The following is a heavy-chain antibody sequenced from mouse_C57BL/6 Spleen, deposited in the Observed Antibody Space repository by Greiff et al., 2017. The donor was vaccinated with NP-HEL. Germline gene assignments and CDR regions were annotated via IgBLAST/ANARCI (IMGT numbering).Heavy chain of an antibody. CDR1: GFTFSDYG. V-gene: IGHV5-17*01. CDR3: ARLGPGYWYFDV. D-gene: IGHD4-1*01. CDR2: ISSGSSTI. Sequence: VQLKESGGGLVKPGGSLKLSCAASGFTFSDYGMHWVRQAPEKGLEWVAYISSGSSTIYYADTVKGRFTISRDNAKNTLFLQMTSLRSEDTAMYYCARLGPGYWYFDVWGTGTTVTVSS. J-gene: IGHJ1*03.